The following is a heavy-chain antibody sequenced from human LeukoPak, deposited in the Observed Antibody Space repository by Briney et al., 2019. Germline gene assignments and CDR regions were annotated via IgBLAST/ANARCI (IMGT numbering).Heavy chain of an antibody. Sequence: PSETLSLTCTVSGDSISSSSSYWGWIRQPPGKGLEWIGSIYYSGSTYYNTSLKSRVTISIDTSKNQFSLRLNSMTAADTAVYYCARQQLGIVVIDYWGQGTLVTVSS. CDR2: IYYSGST. V-gene: IGHV4-39*01. J-gene: IGHJ4*02. CDR1: GDSISSSSSY. D-gene: IGHD2-2*01. CDR3: ARQQLGIVVIDY.